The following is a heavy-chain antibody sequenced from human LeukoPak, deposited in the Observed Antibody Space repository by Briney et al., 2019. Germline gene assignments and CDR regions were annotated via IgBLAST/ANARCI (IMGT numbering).Heavy chain of an antibody. CDR1: GFTFDDYA. D-gene: IGHD3-10*01. V-gene: IGHV3-9*01. J-gene: IGHJ6*02. CDR3: AKEATGRGGTMVRGVIIDYYYGMDV. CDR2: ISWNSGSI. Sequence: GGSLRLSCAASGFTFDDYAMHWVRQAPGKGLEWVSGISWNSGSIGYADSVKGRFTISRDNAKNSLYLQMNSLRAEDTALYYCAKEATGRGGTMVRGVIIDYYYGMDVWGQGTTVTVSS.